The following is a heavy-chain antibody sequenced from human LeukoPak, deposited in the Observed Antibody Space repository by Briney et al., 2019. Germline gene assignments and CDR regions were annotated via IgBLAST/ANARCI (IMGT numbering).Heavy chain of an antibody. CDR2: INPGDSDT. J-gene: IGHJ5*02. D-gene: IGHD1-26*01. CDR3: ARHATTGFIVNRFDP. Sequence: GESLKISCATSGYRFTNYWIGWVRQRPGKGLEFMGIINPGDSDTKYSPSFQGQVTISADKSFSTAYLQLNSLKASDTAMYYCARHATTGFIVNRFDPWGQGTLVTVFS. V-gene: IGHV5-51*01. CDR1: GYRFTNYW.